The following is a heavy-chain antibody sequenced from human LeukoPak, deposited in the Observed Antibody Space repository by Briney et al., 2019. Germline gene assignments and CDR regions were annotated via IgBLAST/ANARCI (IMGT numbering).Heavy chain of an antibody. CDR2: IIPILGIA. CDR3: ARSIRGGPNIPDY. J-gene: IGHJ4*02. Sequence: GASVKVSCKASGGTFSSYAISWVRQAPGQGLEWMGRIIPILGIANYAQKFQGRVTMTADKSTSTANMELSSLRSEDTAVYYCARSIRGGPNIPDYWGQGTLVTVSS. D-gene: IGHD2/OR15-2a*01. CDR1: GGTFSSYA. V-gene: IGHV1-69*04.